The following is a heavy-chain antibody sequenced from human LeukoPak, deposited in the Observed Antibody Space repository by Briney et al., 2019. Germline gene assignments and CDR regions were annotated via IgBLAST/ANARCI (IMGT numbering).Heavy chain of an antibody. D-gene: IGHD3-3*02. CDR1: GYTFTRYY. V-gene: IGHV1-8*01. Sequence: GSSVKVSCKASGYTFTRYYNNLLGQASGQGLEWMGWMNPNSVNTGYAQKFQGKVTMTRNTSISTAYMELSSLRSEDTAVYYGAGGPNYSNFGAHYYYYMDVGGKGNAVTVSS. CDR2: MNPNSVNT. CDR3: AGGPNYSNFGAHYYYYMDV. J-gene: IGHJ6*03.